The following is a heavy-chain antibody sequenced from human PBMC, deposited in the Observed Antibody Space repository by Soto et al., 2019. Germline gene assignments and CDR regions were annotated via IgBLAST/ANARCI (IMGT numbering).Heavy chain of an antibody. Sequence: GGSLRLSCAASGFTFSSTWMHWVRHAPGKGLVWVSHINSDGSTTTYADSVRGRFTISRDNAKNTVYLQMNSLRAEDTAVYYCAKGSKYSSGWYPYFDYWGQGTLVTVSS. J-gene: IGHJ4*02. CDR1: GFTFSSTW. CDR3: AKGSKYSSGWYPYFDY. V-gene: IGHV3-74*03. D-gene: IGHD6-19*01. CDR2: INSDGSTT.